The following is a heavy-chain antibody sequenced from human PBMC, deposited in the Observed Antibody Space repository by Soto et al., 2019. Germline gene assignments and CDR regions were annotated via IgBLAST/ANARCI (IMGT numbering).Heavy chain of an antibody. CDR1: GYTFTTYD. CDR3: ERYHYYYCMDV. V-gene: IGHV1-8*01. Sequence: QVQLVQSGAEVRKPGASVKVSCKASGYTFTTYDINWVRQATGQGLEWMGWMNPNSGNTVYAQKFQGRVTMTRNTSINTAYMEMTSLTSDDTAVYYCERYHYYYCMDVWGQGTTVNVSS. J-gene: IGHJ6*02. CDR2: MNPNSGNT. D-gene: IGHD3-22*01.